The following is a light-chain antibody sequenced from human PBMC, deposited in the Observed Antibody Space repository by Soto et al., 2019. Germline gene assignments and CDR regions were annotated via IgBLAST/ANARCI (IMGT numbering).Light chain of an antibody. CDR3: TSYTSSSTYG. CDR1: SSDVGGYNY. CDR2: EVS. J-gene: IGLJ1*01. V-gene: IGLV2-14*01. Sequence: QSALTQPASVSGSPGQSITISCTGTSSDVGGYNYVSWYQQHPGKAPKLMIYEVSNRPSGVSNRFSGSKSGNTASLTISGLQAEDEADYYCTSYTSSSTYGFGTGTKRTVL.